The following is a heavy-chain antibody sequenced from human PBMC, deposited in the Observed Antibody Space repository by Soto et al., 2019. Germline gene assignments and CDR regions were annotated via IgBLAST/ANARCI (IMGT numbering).Heavy chain of an antibody. CDR1: GGSISSGGYS. Sequence: SETLSLTCAVSGGSISSGGYSWSWIRQPPGKGLEWIGHMYHSGRTYYNPSPKSRATISIDKSINTAYLQWSSLKASDTAMYYCASYTGGTVSYWGQGTLVTVSS. J-gene: IGHJ4*02. D-gene: IGHD3-16*01. V-gene: IGHV4-30-2*01. CDR3: ASYTGGTVSY. CDR2: MYHSGRT.